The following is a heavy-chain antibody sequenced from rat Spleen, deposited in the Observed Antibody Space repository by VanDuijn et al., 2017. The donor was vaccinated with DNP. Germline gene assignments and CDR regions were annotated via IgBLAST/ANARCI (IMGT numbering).Heavy chain of an antibody. CDR3: ATYYGYNYWYFDF. D-gene: IGHD1-9*01. V-gene: IGHV6-6*01. CDR1: GFTFSTAW. CDR2: IKAKSNNYAT. Sequence: EVQVLESGGGLVQPGNSLKLSCATSGFTFSTAWMYWYRQLPEKRLEWVARIKAKSNNYATDYTESVKGRFTISRDDSKSSIYLQMNNLKEEDTAIYYCATYYGYNYWYFDFWGPGTMVTVSS. J-gene: IGHJ1*01.